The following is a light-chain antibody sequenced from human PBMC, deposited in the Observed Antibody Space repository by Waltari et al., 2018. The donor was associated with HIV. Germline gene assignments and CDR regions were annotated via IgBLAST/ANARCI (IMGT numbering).Light chain of an antibody. CDR3: QQYGSSPLT. J-gene: IGKJ1*01. Sequence: VLPQSPGTLSLSPGERATLSCRASQSVSSSYLAWYQQKPGQDPRLLIYGASSRATGIPDRFSGSGSGTDFTLTISRLEPEDFAVYYCQQYGSSPLTFGQGTKVEIK. CDR2: GAS. CDR1: QSVSSSY. V-gene: IGKV3-20*01.